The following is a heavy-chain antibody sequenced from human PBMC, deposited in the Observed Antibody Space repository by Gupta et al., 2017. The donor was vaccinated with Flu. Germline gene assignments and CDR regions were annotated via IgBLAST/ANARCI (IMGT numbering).Heavy chain of an antibody. J-gene: IGHJ6*02. CDR1: GFTFRFTFSDYA. D-gene: IGHD2-21*02. V-gene: IGHV3-30*18. CDR2: ISYDGTDE. Sequence: QVPLEESGGGVVQPGKSLRLSCAASGFTFRFTFSDYAMHWVRQAPGKGLEWVALISYDGTDEYYADSVRGRFTISRDNVKNTLSLHMNSLRAEDTAVYYCAKVLTAEEEHYALDVWGQGTSVTVSS. CDR3: AKVLTAEEEHYALDV.